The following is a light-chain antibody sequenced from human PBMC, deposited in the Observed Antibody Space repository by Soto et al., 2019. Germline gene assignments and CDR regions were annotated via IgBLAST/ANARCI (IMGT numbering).Light chain of an antibody. Sequence: DIQMTQSPSTLSASVGDRVTIACRASQSISGRLAWYQQKPGKAPKLLIYKASSLESGVPSRFSGSGSGTEFTLTISSLQPDDFATYYCQQYNSYSGTFGQGTKVEIK. J-gene: IGKJ1*01. V-gene: IGKV1-5*03. CDR2: KAS. CDR3: QQYNSYSGT. CDR1: QSISGR.